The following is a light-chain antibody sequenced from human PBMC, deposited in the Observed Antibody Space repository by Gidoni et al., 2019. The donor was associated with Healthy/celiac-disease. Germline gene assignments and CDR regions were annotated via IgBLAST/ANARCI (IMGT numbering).Light chain of an antibody. V-gene: IGLV2-14*01. J-gene: IGLJ2*01. CDR1: SSHVGGYNY. Sequence: QSALTQPASVSGSPGQSITISCTGTSSHVGGYNYVSWSQQHPGKAPKLMIYAVSNRPSGVSNRFSGSKSGNTASLTISGLQAEEEADYYCSSYTSSSFVVFGGGTKRTVL. CDR3: SSYTSSSFVV. CDR2: AVS.